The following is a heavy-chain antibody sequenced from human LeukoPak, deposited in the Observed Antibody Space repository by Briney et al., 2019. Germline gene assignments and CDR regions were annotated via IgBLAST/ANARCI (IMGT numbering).Heavy chain of an antibody. CDR3: AKDQYYGDHGRGAFDI. J-gene: IGHJ3*02. CDR2: ISGSGGST. D-gene: IGHD4-17*01. CDR1: GFTFSSYA. Sequence: PGGSLRLSCAASGFTFSSYAMSWVRQAPGKGLEWVSAISGSGGSTYYADSVKGRFTISRDNSKNTMYLQMNSLRAEDTAVYYCAKDQYYGDHGRGAFDIWGQGTMVTVSS. V-gene: IGHV3-23*01.